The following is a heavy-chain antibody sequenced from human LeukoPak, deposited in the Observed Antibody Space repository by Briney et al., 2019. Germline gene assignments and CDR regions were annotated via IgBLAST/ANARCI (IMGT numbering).Heavy chain of an antibody. Sequence: GGSLRLSCAASGFTFKSYSINWVRQAPGKGLEWVSYIDPSSTTIHYADSVKGRFTISRDNAKNSLYLQMNSLRAEDTAVYYCARDLYYYDSSGYYRKDYWGQGTLVTVSS. V-gene: IGHV3-48*01. CDR2: IDPSSTTI. CDR3: ARDLYYYDSSGYYRKDY. J-gene: IGHJ4*02. CDR1: GFTFKSYS. D-gene: IGHD3-22*01.